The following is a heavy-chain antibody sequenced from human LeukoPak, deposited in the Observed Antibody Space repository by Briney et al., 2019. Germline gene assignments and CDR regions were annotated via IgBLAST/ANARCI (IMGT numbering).Heavy chain of an antibody. Sequence: SETLSLTCTVSGGSISSDGYYWSWIRQHPGKGLEWIGYIYYSGSTDYNPSLKSRVTISLDTSKNQFSLKLNSMTAADTAVYFCAGGPYSRTCNYWGQGTLVTVSS. CDR1: GGSISSDGYY. CDR2: IYYSGST. V-gene: IGHV4-31*03. J-gene: IGHJ4*02. D-gene: IGHD6-13*01. CDR3: AGGPYSRTCNY.